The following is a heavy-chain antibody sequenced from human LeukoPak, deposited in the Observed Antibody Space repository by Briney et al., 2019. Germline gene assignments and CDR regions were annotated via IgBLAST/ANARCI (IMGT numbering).Heavy chain of an antibody. D-gene: IGHD1-1*01. CDR2: IVPLFGTS. V-gene: IGHV1-69*08. CDR3: VRGPDAATGTY. Sequence: ASVKVSCKASGGTFINFTFSWVRQAPGQGLEWVGRIVPLFGTSYYSEEFQGKVTITADKSTSTVYLEFISLTSGDTAAYYCVRGPDAATGTYWGQGTLVSVPS. CDR1: GGTFINFT. J-gene: IGHJ4*02.